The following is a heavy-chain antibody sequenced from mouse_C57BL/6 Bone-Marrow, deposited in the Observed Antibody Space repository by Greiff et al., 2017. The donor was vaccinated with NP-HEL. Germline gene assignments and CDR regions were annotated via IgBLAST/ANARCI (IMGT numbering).Heavy chain of an antibody. V-gene: IGHV1-81*01. Sequence: QVQLQQSGAELARPGASVKLSCKASGYTFTSYGISWVKQRTGQGLEWIGEIYPRSGNTYYNEKFKGKATLTADKSSSTAYMELRSLTSEDSAVYFGAREGWNLLLAWFAYWGQGTLVTVSA. D-gene: IGHD2-1*01. CDR1: GYTFTSYG. J-gene: IGHJ3*01. CDR3: AREGWNLLLAWFAY. CDR2: IYPRSGNT.